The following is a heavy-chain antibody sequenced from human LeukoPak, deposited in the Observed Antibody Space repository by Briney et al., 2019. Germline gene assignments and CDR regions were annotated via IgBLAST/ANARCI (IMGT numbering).Heavy chain of an antibody. CDR1: GGSISSGGYS. CDR3: ARGRPGYCSSTSCYTSDY. Sequence: SETLSLTCAVSGGSISSGGYSWSWIRQPPGKGLEWIGYIYHSGSTYYNPSLKSRVTISVDRSKNQFSLKLSSVTAADTAVYYCARGRPGYCSSTSCYTSDYWGQGTLVTVSS. D-gene: IGHD2-2*02. J-gene: IGHJ4*02. CDR2: IYHSGST. V-gene: IGHV4-30-2*01.